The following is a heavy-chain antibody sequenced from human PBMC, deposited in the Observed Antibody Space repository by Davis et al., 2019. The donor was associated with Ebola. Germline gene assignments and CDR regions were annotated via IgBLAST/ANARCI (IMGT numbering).Heavy chain of an antibody. Sequence: KVSCKASGGTFSSYAISWVRQAPGQGLEWMGRIIPILGIANYAQKFQGRVTMTTDTSTSTAYMELRSLRSDDTAVYYCARALVWAATPDDYWGQGTLVTVSS. CDR2: IIPILGIA. J-gene: IGHJ4*02. V-gene: IGHV1-69*04. CDR3: ARALVWAATPDDY. D-gene: IGHD2-15*01. CDR1: GGTFSSYA.